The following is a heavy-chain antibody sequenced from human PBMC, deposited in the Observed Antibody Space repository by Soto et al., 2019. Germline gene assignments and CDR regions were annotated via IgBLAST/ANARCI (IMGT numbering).Heavy chain of an antibody. D-gene: IGHD3-22*01. Sequence: GGSLRLSCAASGFTFSSYSMNWVRQAPGKGLEWVSYISSSGSTIYYADSVKGRFTISRDNAKNSLYLQMNSLSDEDTAVYYCARDPPSSNYDSSGYYPEYFQHWGQGTLVTVSS. J-gene: IGHJ1*01. CDR1: GFTFSSYS. CDR2: ISSSGSTI. CDR3: ARDPPSSNYDSSGYYPEYFQH. V-gene: IGHV3-48*02.